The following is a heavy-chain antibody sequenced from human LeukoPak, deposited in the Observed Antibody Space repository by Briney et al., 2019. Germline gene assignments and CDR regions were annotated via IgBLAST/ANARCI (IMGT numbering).Heavy chain of an antibody. CDR1: AASSSSSSHH. Sequence: SETLSLTCTISAASSSSSSHHWGWIRQSPGKGLEWIGSIYYGQAIYYNPSLNSRVTISVVTSKDQFTLQLNSVTAADTAVYYCVRHDGRGGATMGAFDSWGQGSLVTVSS. D-gene: IGHD4/OR15-4a*01. V-gene: IGHV4-39*01. CDR2: IYYGQAI. J-gene: IGHJ5*01. CDR3: VRHDGRGGATMGAFDS.